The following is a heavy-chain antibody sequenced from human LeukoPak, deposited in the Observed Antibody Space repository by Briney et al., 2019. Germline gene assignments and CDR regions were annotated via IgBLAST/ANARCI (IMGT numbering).Heavy chain of an antibody. V-gene: IGHV3-11*01. CDR1: GFSLRDYY. D-gene: IGHD3-16*01. CDR3: TRERRGSYRPFES. J-gene: IGHJ4*02. Sequence: KTGGSLRLSCAASGFSLRDYYMSWVRQAPGKQLEWISYITASGSSTDYADSVKGRFTISMDNAKNSVVLQMDSLRAEDTAVYYCTRERRGSYRPFESWGQGTLVSVSS. CDR2: ITASGSST.